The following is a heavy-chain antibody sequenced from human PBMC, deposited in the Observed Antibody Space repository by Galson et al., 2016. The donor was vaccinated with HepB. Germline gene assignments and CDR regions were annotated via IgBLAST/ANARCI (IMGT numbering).Heavy chain of an antibody. D-gene: IGHD6-13*01. Sequence: SLRLSCAASGFTFSTNSMNWVRQAPGKGXEWXSSISSGXAYXXYEDSVKGRFTSSRDNAKKSLYLQMNSLRVEETAFYYCAGGGGYSSGWYSFWGRGTLVTVSS. CDR3: AGGGGYSSGWYSF. V-gene: IGHV3-21*01. CDR1: GFTFSTNS. CDR2: ISSGXAYX. J-gene: IGHJ4*02.